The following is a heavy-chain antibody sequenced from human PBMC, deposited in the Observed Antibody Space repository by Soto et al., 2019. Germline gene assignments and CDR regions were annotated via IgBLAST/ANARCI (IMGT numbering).Heavy chain of an antibody. J-gene: IGHJ5*02. CDR2: IYSSGST. Sequence: PSETLSLTCTATGGTLSGYYWTWIRQSAGGGLEWIGRIYSSGSTNYNPPLKSRVTISLDTSMSHFSLRLRSVSAADTAVYYCARGQRFSDWFDPWGQGTLVTVSS. CDR1: GGTLSGYY. V-gene: IGHV4-4*07. D-gene: IGHD3-3*01. CDR3: ARGQRFSDWFDP.